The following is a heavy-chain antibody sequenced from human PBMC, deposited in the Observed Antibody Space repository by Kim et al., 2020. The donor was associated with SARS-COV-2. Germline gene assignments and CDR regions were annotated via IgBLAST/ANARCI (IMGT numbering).Heavy chain of an antibody. CDR3: VRVGGFFGSGSYSENEGLDC. CDR1: GDTFNGYY. Sequence: ASVKVSCEASGDTFNGYYIHWVRQAPGQGLEWMGRINPHSGGKNDAQKFQGRVTMTRDTSISTAYMELSKLRSDDTAVFYCVRVGGFFGSGSYSENEGLDCWGQGTLVTVSS. J-gene: IGHJ4*02. CDR2: INPHSGGK. V-gene: IGHV1-2*06. D-gene: IGHD3-10*01.